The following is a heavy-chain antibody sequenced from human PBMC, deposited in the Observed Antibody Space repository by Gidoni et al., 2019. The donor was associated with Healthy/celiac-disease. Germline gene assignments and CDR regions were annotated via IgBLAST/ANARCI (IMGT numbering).Heavy chain of an antibody. J-gene: IGHJ4*02. Sequence: QVQLVQSGAEVKKPGAAVKVSCKASGYNFTSYGISWVRQAPGQGLEWMGWISAYNGNTNYAQKLQGRVTMTTDTSTSTAYMELRSLRSDDTAVYYCARDVEVTMVRGVMALSWGQGTLVTVSS. V-gene: IGHV1-18*01. CDR1: GYNFTSYG. CDR3: ARDVEVTMVRGVMALS. D-gene: IGHD3-10*01. CDR2: ISAYNGNT.